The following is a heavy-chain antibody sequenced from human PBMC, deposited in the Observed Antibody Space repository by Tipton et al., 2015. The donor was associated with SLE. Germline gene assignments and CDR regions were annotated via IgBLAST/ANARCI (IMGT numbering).Heavy chain of an antibody. J-gene: IGHJ6*03. V-gene: IGHV4-34*01. Sequence: TLSLTCAVYGGSFSGYYWSWIRQPPGKGLEWIGEINHSGSTNYNPSLKSRVTISVDTSKNQFSLKLSSVTAADTAVYYCARVADYYGSGRYYYYMDVWGKGTTVTVPS. CDR1: GGSFSGYY. D-gene: IGHD3-10*01. CDR2: INHSGST. CDR3: ARVADYYGSGRYYYYMDV.